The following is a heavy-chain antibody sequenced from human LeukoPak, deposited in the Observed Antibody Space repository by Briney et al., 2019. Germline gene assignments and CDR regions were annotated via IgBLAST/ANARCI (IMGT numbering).Heavy chain of an antibody. CDR2: IKQDGSEK. V-gene: IGHV3-7*03. CDR3: AKDAYSTSGSDGYFQH. J-gene: IGHJ1*01. D-gene: IGHD6-6*01. Sequence: PGGSLRLSCAASGFTFSSYWMSWVRQAPGKGLEWVANIKQDGSEKYYVDSVKGRFTISRDNAKNSLYLQMNSLRAEDMALYYCAKDAYSTSGSDGYFQHWGQGTLVTVSS. CDR1: GFTFSSYW.